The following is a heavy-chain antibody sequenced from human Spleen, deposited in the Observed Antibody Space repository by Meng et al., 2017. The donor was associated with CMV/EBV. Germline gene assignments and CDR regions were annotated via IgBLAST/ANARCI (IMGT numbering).Heavy chain of an antibody. CDR2: INHSGST. CDR3: ARSPLRNYYGSGSYAYYYYGMDV. V-gene: IGHV4-34*01. CDR1: YY. Sequence: YYWSWIRQPQGKGLEWIGEINHSGSTNYNPSLKSRVTISVDTSKNQFSLKLSSVTAADTAVYYCARSPLRNYYGSGSYAYYYYGMDVWGQGTTVTVSS. J-gene: IGHJ6*02. D-gene: IGHD3-10*01.